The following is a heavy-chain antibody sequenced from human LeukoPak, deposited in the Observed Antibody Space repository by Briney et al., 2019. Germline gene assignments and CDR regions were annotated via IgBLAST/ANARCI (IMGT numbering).Heavy chain of an antibody. CDR1: GYTFIN. CDR2: IIPIFGTA. V-gene: IGHV1-69*05. D-gene: IGHD4-23*01. CDR3: ARGSTVAHYYYYYMDV. J-gene: IGHJ6*03. Sequence: GASVKVSCKASGYTFINCWVRQAPGQGLEWMGWIIPIFGTANYAQKFQGRVTITTDESTSTAYMELSSLRSEDTAVYYCARGSTVAHYYYYYMDVWGKGTTVTVSS.